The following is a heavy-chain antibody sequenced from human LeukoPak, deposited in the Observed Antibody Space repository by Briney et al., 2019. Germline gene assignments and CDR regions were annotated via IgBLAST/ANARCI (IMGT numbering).Heavy chain of an antibody. J-gene: IGHJ6*02. V-gene: IGHV3-74*01. Sequence: GGSLRLSCAASGFTFSSYWMHWVRQAPGKGLVWVSRINSDGSSTSYADSVKGRLTISRDNAKNTLYLQMNSLRAEDTAVYYCASCPRYCSSTDYYYGMDVWGQGTTVTVSS. D-gene: IGHD2-2*01. CDR2: INSDGSST. CDR1: GFTFSSYW. CDR3: ASCPRYCSSTDYYYGMDV.